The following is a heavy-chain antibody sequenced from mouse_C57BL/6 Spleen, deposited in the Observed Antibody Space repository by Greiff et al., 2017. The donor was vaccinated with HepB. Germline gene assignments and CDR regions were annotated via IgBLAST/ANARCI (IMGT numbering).Heavy chain of an antibody. V-gene: IGHV2-2*01. CDR1: GFSLTSYG. CDR3: ARYDHGTYYAMDY. D-gene: IGHD2-12*01. Sequence: VQLQQSGPGLVQPSQSLSITCTVSGFSLTSYGVHWVRQSPGKGLEWLGVIWSGGSTDYNAAFISRLSISKDNSKSQVFFKMNSLQADDTAIYYCARYDHGTYYAMDYWGQGTSVTVSS. J-gene: IGHJ4*01. CDR2: IWSGGST.